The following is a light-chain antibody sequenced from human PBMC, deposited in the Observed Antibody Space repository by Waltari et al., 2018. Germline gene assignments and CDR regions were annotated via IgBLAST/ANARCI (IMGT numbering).Light chain of an antibody. Sequence: QMTQSPSTLSASVGDRVTMTCRASQSVSRWLAWYQQKTRKAPNILIYKTSSLESGVPSRCIGRGSGTEFSLSISSLQPDDFTTYYCQHYSTYSWTFGQGTKLEIK. CDR3: QHYSTYSWT. CDR2: KTS. V-gene: IGKV1-5*03. J-gene: IGKJ1*01. CDR1: QSVSRW.